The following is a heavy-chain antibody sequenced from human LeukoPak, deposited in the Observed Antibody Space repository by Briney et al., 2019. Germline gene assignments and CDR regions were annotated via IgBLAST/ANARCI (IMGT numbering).Heavy chain of an antibody. Sequence: PGGSLRLSCAASGFTFSSYAMSWVRQAPGKGLEWVSAISGSGGSTYYADSVKGRFTISRDNSKNTLYLQMNSLRAEDTAVYYCAKDDPPKQQLPQDAFDIWGQGTMVTVSS. CDR3: AKDDPPKQQLPQDAFDI. V-gene: IGHV3-23*01. D-gene: IGHD6-13*01. CDR1: GFTFSSYA. J-gene: IGHJ3*02. CDR2: ISGSGGST.